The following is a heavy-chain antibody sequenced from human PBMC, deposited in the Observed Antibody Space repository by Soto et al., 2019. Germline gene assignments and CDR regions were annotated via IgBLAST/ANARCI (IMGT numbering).Heavy chain of an antibody. D-gene: IGHD4-17*01. J-gene: IGHJ5*02. CDR1: GYTFTSYG. CDR3: ASHLGGLTVTTNPWYFGS. V-gene: IGHV1-18*04. Sequence: ASVKVSCKASGYTFTSYGISRVRQAPGQGLEWMGWISAYNGNTNYAQKLQGRVTMTTDTSTSTAYMELRSLRSDDTAVYYCASHLGGLTVTTNPWYFGSWGQGTLVTVSS. CDR2: ISAYNGNT.